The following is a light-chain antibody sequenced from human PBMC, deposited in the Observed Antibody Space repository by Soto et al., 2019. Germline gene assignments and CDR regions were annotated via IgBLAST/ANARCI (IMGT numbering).Light chain of an antibody. J-gene: IGLJ7*01. Sequence: QSELTQPPSVSEAPRQRVTISCSGSSSNIGNNAVNWYQQLPGKAPKLLIYYDDLLPSGVSDRFSGSKSGTSASLAISGLQSEDEADYYCAAWDDSLNGVLFGGGTQLTVL. CDR1: SSNIGNNA. CDR3: AAWDDSLNGVL. V-gene: IGLV1-36*01. CDR2: YDD.